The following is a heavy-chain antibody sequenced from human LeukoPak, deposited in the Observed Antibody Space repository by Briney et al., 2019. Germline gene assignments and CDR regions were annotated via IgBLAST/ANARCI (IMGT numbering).Heavy chain of an antibody. J-gene: IGHJ6*03. CDR1: GFTFDDYA. Sequence: PGGSLRLSCAASGFTFDDYAMHWVRQAPGKGLEWVSGISWNSGSIGYADSVKGRFTLSRDNAKNSLYLQMNSLRAEDTALYYCAKAAIHYYYYMDVWGKGTTVTVSS. V-gene: IGHV3-9*01. CDR3: AKAAIHYYYYMDV. D-gene: IGHD2-21*02. CDR2: ISWNSGSI.